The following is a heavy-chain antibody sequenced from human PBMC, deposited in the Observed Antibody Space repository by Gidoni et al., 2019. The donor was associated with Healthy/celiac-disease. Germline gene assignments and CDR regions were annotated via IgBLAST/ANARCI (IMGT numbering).Heavy chain of an antibody. CDR2: ISGSGGST. V-gene: IGHV3-23*04. Sequence: EVQLVASGGGLVQPGGSLRLSCAASGFTFSSYAMRWVRQAPGKGLEWVSAISGSGGSTYYADSVKGRFTISRDNSKNTLYLQMNSLRAEDTAVYYCAKDLPSITMVRGVIDPTFDYWGQGTLVTVSS. D-gene: IGHD3-10*01. CDR3: AKDLPSITMVRGVIDPTFDY. J-gene: IGHJ4*02. CDR1: GFTFSSYA.